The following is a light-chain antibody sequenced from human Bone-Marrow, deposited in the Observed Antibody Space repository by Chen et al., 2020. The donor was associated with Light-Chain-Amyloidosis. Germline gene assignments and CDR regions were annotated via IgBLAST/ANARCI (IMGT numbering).Light chain of an antibody. CDR1: SSDVGGDNH. CDR3: SSYTITNTLV. V-gene: IGLV2-14*01. CDR2: GVT. Sequence: QSALTQPASVSGSPGQSITISCTGTSSDVGGDNHVSWYQQHPDKAPKLMIYGVTYRPSWVPCWFFGNKSDNTASLTISGLQTEDEADYFCSSYTITNTLVFGSGTRVTVL. J-gene: IGLJ1*01.